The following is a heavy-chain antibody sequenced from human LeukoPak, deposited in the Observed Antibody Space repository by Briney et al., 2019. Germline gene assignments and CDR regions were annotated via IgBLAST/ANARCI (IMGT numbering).Heavy chain of an antibody. V-gene: IGHV4-34*01. CDR1: GGSFSGYY. Sequence: PSETLSLTCAVYGGSFSGYYWSWIRQPPGKGLEWIGSIYYSGSTYYNPSLKSRVTISVDTSKNQFSLKLSSVTAADTAVYYCARESSSGWYGGWGQGTLVTVSS. D-gene: IGHD6-19*01. CDR2: IYYSGST. J-gene: IGHJ4*02. CDR3: ARESSSGWYGG.